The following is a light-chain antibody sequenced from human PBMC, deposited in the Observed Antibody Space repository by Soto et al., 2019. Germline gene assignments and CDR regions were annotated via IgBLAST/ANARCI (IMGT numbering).Light chain of an antibody. J-gene: IGKJ1*01. Sequence: AIPMTQSPSSLSASVGDRVTITCRASQGIRNDLGWYQQKPGKAPKVLIYAASSLQSGVPSRFSGSGSGTDFTLTISSLQPADFATYYCVQDYNYPRTFGQGTKVEIK. CDR1: QGIRND. V-gene: IGKV1-6*01. CDR2: AAS. CDR3: VQDYNYPRT.